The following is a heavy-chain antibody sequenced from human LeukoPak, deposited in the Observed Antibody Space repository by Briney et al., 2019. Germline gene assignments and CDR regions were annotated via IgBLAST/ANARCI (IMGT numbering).Heavy chain of an antibody. CDR2: IDYSGST. CDR3: ARQRGTYGYSDY. Sequence: PSETLSLTCTVSGGSITSGGYYWSWIRQHPGKGLEWIGFIDYSGSTYDNPSLESRVTISVDTSKNQFSLKLTSVTAADTAVYYCARQRGTYGYSDYWGQGTLVIVSS. V-gene: IGHV4-39*01. CDR1: GGSITSGGYY. J-gene: IGHJ4*02. D-gene: IGHD4-17*01.